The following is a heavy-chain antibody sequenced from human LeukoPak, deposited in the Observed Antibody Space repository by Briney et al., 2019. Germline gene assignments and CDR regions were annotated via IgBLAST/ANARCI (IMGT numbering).Heavy chain of an antibody. CDR3: AKKNLGSGWYFYDY. D-gene: IGHD6-19*01. V-gene: IGHV3-23*01. Sequence: PGGSLRLSCVASGFTFSSYAMNWVRQAPGKELEWVSAISGSGGSTYYADSVKGRFTISRDNSKNTLYLQMNSLRAEDTAVYYCAKKNLGSGWYFYDYWGQATLVTVSS. J-gene: IGHJ4*02. CDR1: GFTFSSYA. CDR2: ISGSGGST.